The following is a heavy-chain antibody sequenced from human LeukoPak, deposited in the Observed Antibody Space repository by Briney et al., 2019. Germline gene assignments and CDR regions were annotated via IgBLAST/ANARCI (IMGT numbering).Heavy chain of an antibody. J-gene: IGHJ4*02. Sequence: SETLSLTCAVSGGSISSNNWWIWVRQSPEEGLEWIGEIYHDGSTNYNPSLKSRVTISIDKSKNQLSLKLNFVTAADTAVYYCARDRGGYTYSHDYWGQGTLVTVSS. CDR2: IYHDGST. CDR1: GGSISSNNW. D-gene: IGHD5-18*01. CDR3: ARDRGGYTYSHDY. V-gene: IGHV4-4*02.